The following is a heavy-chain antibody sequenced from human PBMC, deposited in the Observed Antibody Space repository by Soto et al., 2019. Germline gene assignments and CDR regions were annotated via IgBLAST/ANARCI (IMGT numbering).Heavy chain of an antibody. CDR2: IIPIFGTA. CDR3: AREVIVVVPAAPQRRYYYYGMDV. V-gene: IGHV1-69*01. J-gene: IGHJ6*02. CDR1: GGTFSSYA. Sequence: QVQLVQSGAEVKKPGSSVKVSCKASGGTFSSYAISWVRQAPGQGLEWMGGIIPIFGTANYAQKFQGRVTITADESTSTAYMELSSLRSEDTAAYYCAREVIVVVPAAPQRRYYYYGMDVWGQGTTVTVSS. D-gene: IGHD2-2*01.